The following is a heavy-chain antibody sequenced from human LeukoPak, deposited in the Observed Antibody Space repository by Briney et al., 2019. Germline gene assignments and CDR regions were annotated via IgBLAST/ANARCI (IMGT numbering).Heavy chain of an antibody. V-gene: IGHV3-21*01. CDR2: ISSTSEYI. J-gene: IGHJ4*02. CDR1: GFTFNSYS. D-gene: IGHD2-2*01. CDR3: ARDSKDAGHS. Sequence: GGCLRLSCAASGFTFNSYSMHWVRQAPGKGLEWVSSISSTSEYIYYADSVKGRFTISRDNAKSSLFLQMNGLRVEDTSVYYCARDSKDAGHSWGQGTLVTVSS.